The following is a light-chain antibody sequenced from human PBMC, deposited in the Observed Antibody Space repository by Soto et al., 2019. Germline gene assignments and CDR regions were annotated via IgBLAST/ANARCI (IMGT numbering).Light chain of an antibody. CDR1: QSISSSY. J-gene: IGKJ4*01. V-gene: IGKV4-1*01. CDR2: WAS. Sequence: GERATLSCRASQSISSSYLAWYQQKPGQPPKVLIYWASTRESGVPDRFSGNGSGTDFTLTISSLQAEDVAVYYCQQYYTTPLTFGGGTKVDIK. CDR3: QQYYTTPLT.